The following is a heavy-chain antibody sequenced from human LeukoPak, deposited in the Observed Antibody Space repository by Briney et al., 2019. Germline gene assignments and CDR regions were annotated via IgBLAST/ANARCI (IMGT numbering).Heavy chain of an antibody. Sequence: SETLSLTCTVSGGSISSYFWTWIRQPPGKGLEWIGYISYIGSTNYNPSLKSRVTMSVDTSKNQFSLKLSSVTAADTAVHYCAGGSVEARNYYYYMDVWGKGTTVTVSS. CDR1: GGSISSYF. CDR3: AGGSVEARNYYYYMDV. CDR2: ISYIGST. D-gene: IGHD3-10*01. J-gene: IGHJ6*03. V-gene: IGHV4-59*01.